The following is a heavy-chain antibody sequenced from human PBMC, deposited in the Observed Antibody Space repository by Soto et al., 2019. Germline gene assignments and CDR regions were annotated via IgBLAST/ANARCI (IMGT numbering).Heavy chain of an antibody. Sequence: SETLSLTCAVSGYSISSSNWWGWIRQPPGKGLEWIGYIYYSGSTNYNPSLKSRVTMSVDTSKNQFSLKLSSVTAADTAVYYCARGRYYYDSSGPTNNYFDYWGQGTLVTVSS. J-gene: IGHJ4*02. CDR2: IYYSGST. V-gene: IGHV4-28*03. D-gene: IGHD3-22*01. CDR1: GYSISSSNW. CDR3: ARGRYYYDSSGPTNNYFDY.